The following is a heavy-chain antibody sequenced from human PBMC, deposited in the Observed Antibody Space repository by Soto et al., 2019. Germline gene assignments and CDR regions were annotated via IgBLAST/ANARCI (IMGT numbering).Heavy chain of an antibody. Sequence: SETLSLTCAVSGGSLSSSAYSWSWIRQPPGKGLEWIGFIYQSGSTYYNPSLKSRVTMSLDRPKNQFSLKLSSVAAADTAVYYCARELLFYDSDGFSWDDAFDIWGQGTMVTVSS. CDR1: GGSLSSSAYS. CDR2: IYQSGST. J-gene: IGHJ3*02. D-gene: IGHD3-22*01. V-gene: IGHV4-30-2*01. CDR3: ARELLFYDSDGFSWDDAFDI.